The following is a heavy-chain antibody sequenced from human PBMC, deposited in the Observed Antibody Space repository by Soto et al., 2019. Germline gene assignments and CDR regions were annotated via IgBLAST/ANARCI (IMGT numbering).Heavy chain of an antibody. J-gene: IGHJ4*02. D-gene: IGHD3-3*01. CDR3: AKDPDYDFWSGFTTTFDS. V-gene: IGHV3-23*01. CDR2: ISGGGDRT. Sequence: PGGSLRLSCAASGFTFSSYAMSWVRQAPGKGLEWVSTISGGGDRTYYADSVKGRFTISRDNSKNTVSLQLNSLRAEDTAVYYCAKDPDYDFWSGFTTTFDSWGQGTLVTVSS. CDR1: GFTFSSYA.